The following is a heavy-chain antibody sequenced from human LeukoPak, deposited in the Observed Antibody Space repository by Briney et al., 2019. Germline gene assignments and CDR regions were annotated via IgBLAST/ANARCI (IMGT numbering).Heavy chain of an antibody. CDR3: AKDGVPAAFDY. Sequence: PGGSLRLSCAASGFTFSSYGMHWVRQAPGKGLEWVAVIWYDGSNKYYADSVKGRFTISRDNSKNTLYLQMNSPRAEDTAVYYCAKDGVPAAFDYWGQGTLVTVSS. J-gene: IGHJ4*02. D-gene: IGHD2-2*01. CDR1: GFTFSSYG. V-gene: IGHV3-33*06. CDR2: IWYDGSNK.